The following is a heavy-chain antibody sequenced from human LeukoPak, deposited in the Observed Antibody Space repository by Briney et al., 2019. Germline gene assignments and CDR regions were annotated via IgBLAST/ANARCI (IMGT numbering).Heavy chain of an antibody. D-gene: IGHD3-9*01. CDR1: GGSISSYY. V-gene: IGHV4-59*01. CDR2: IYYSGST. CDR3: ARGDYDILTGTGLIDAFDI. J-gene: IGHJ3*02. Sequence: SETLSLTCTVSGGSISSYYWSWIRQPPGKGLEWIGYIYYSGSTNYNPSLKSRVTISVDTSKNQFPLKLSSVTAADTAVYYCARGDYDILTGTGLIDAFDIWGQGTMVTVSS.